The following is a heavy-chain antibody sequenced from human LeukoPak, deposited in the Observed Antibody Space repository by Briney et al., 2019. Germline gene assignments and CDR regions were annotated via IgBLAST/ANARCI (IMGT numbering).Heavy chain of an antibody. CDR1: GGSISSYY. J-gene: IGHJ2*01. CDR2: IYYSGST. D-gene: IGHD3-22*01. V-gene: IGHV4-59*01. Sequence: SETLSLTCTVSGGSISSYYWSWLRQPPGKGLEWIGYIYYSGSTNYNPSLKSRVTISVDTSKNQFSLKLSSVTAADTAVYYCARDRGYYDSSGYYYPWYFDLWGRGTLVTVSS. CDR3: ARDRGYYDSSGYYYPWYFDL.